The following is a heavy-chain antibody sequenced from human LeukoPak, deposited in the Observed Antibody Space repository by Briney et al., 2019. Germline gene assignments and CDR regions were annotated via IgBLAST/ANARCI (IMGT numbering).Heavy chain of an antibody. CDR1: GFTFDDYA. Sequence: GRSLRLSCAASGFTFDDYAMHWVRQAPGKGLEWVSGISWNSGTIGYADSLKGRFTISRDNAKNSLYLQMNSLRAEDTALYYCAKGGEAAGDFDYWGQGTLVTVSS. J-gene: IGHJ4*02. CDR2: ISWNSGTI. D-gene: IGHD6-13*01. V-gene: IGHV3-9*01. CDR3: AKGGEAAGDFDY.